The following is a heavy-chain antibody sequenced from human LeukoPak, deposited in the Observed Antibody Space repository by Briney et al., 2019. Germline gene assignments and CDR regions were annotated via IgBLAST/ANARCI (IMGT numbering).Heavy chain of an antibody. CDR1: ENSFTNCC. V-gene: IGHV5-51*01. Sequence: GESLKISCKGSENSFTNCCIVWVRQMPGKGLEWVGIIYPGDSDTRYSPTFQGQVTISADRSTTTAYLQWSGLKASDTAMYYCARSIDSTTSTLPYWGQGTQVTVSS. J-gene: IGHJ4*02. CDR3: ARSIDSTTSTLPY. D-gene: IGHD5-24*01. CDR2: IYPGDSDT.